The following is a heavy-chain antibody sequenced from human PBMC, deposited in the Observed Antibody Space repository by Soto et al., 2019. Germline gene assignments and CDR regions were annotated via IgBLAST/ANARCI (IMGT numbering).Heavy chain of an antibody. J-gene: IGHJ4*02. D-gene: IGHD3-22*01. CDR2: ISYDGSNK. Sequence: QVQLVESGGGVVQPGRSLRLSCAASGFTFSSYAMHWVRQAPGKGLEWVAVISYDGSNKYYADSVKGRFTISRDNSKNTLYLQMNSLRAEDTAVYYCARDGGTDYYDSSGPDHWGQGTLVTVSS. CDR1: GFTFSSYA. CDR3: ARDGGTDYYDSSGPDH. V-gene: IGHV3-30-3*01.